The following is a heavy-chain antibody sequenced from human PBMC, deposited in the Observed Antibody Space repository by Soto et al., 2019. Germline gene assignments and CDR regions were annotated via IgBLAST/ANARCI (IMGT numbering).Heavy chain of an antibody. CDR1: GYNFNNYW. CDR2: IDPYDSYT. V-gene: IGHV5-10-1*01. Sequence: LGESLKISCKGSGYNFNNYWINWVRQMPGKGLEWMGRIDPYDSYTNYSPSFQGHVTISVDTSISTAYLQWSSLKASDTAMYYCARPTNRGKYYYGMDVWGQGTTVTVSS. CDR3: ARPTNRGKYYYGMDV. J-gene: IGHJ6*02. D-gene: IGHD2-8*01.